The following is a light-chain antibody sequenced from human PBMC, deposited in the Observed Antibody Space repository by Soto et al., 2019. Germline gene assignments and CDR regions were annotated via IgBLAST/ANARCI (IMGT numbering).Light chain of an antibody. CDR2: DVT. CDR1: SSDVGYYNY. J-gene: IGLJ1*01. Sequence: QSALTQPASVSGSPGQSITISCTGTSSDVGYYNYVSWFQQHPGKAPKLVISDVTNRPSGVSNRFSGPKSGNTASLTISGLQAEDEAHYYCSSYTTSSTHVFGTGTKVTVL. V-gene: IGLV2-14*03. CDR3: SSYTTSSTHV.